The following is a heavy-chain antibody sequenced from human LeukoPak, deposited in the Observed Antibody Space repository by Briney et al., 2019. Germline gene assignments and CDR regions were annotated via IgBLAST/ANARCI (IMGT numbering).Heavy chain of an antibody. CDR3: ARAFTAMAGIHDY. CDR2: IYYSGST. V-gene: IGHV4-30-4*01. J-gene: IGHJ4*02. CDR1: GGSISSGDYY. D-gene: IGHD5-18*01. Sequence: PSETLSLTCTVSGGSISSGDYYWSWIRQPPGKGLEWIGYIYYSGSTYYNPSLKSRVTISVDTSKNQFSLKLSSVTAVDTAVYYCARAFTAMAGIHDYWGQGTLVTVSS.